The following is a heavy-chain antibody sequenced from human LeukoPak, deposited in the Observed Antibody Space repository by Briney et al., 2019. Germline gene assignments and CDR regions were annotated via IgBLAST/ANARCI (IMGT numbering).Heavy chain of an antibody. CDR2: IKQDGSEK. J-gene: IGHJ4*02. CDR3: ARGSGYYDSSGYSNEYYFDY. D-gene: IGHD3-22*01. Sequence: GGSLRLSCAASGFTFSSYWMSWVRQAPGKGLEWVANIKQDGSEKYYVDSVKGRFTISRDNAKNSLYLQMNSLRAEDTAVHYCARGSGYYDSSGYSNEYYFDYWGQGTLVTVSS. V-gene: IGHV3-7*01. CDR1: GFTFSSYW.